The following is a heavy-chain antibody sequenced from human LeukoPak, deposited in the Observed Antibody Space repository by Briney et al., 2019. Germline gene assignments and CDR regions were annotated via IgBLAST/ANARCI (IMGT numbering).Heavy chain of an antibody. Sequence: SETLSLTCSVSGGSIGSSSYYWAWIRQPPGKGLEWIGSVHYSGSTSYNPSLKSRVTISVDTSKNQFFLKLTSVAAADTAVYYCARHQTEVITRPIRRVSWFDPWGQGTLVTVSS. CDR3: ARHQTEVITRPIRRVSWFDP. CDR1: GGSIGSSSYY. CDR2: VHYSGST. J-gene: IGHJ5*02. D-gene: IGHD2-21*01. V-gene: IGHV4-39*01.